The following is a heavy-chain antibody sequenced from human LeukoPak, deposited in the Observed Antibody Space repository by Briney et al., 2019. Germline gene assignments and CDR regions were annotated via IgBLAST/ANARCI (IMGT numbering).Heavy chain of an antibody. D-gene: IGHD3-10*01. CDR1: GFTFSSYS. V-gene: IGHV3-21*01. CDR3: ARDLSALGSGSYFDY. Sequence: GGSLRLSCAASGFTFSSYSMNWVRQAPGKGLEWVSSISSSSSYIYYADSVKGRFTISRDNAKNSLYLQMNSLRAEDTAVYYCARDLSALGSGSYFDYWGQGTLVIVSS. CDR2: ISSSSSYI. J-gene: IGHJ4*02.